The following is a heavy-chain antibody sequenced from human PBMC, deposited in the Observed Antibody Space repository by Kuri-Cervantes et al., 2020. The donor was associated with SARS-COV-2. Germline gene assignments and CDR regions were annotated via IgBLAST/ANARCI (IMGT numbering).Heavy chain of an antibody. J-gene: IGHJ3*02. V-gene: IGHV3-48*03. Sequence: GGSLRXXXAXXXXTXSSXEXNWVRQAPXKGXEWVSXISSXGSXXYYADSVKGXFTIXRDNAXXXLYXXMNSXXXXDXXXXYCXXXPGGXSYXXXWAFDIWGQGTMVTVSS. CDR3: XXXPGGXSYXXXWAFDI. D-gene: IGHD5-18*01. CDR2: ISSXGSXX. CDR1: XXTXSSXE.